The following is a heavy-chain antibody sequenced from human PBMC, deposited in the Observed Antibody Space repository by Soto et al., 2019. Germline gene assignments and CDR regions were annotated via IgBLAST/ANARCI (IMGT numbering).Heavy chain of an antibody. CDR1: GFTFSNYG. V-gene: IGHV3-48*03. Sequence: PWGSLRLSCAASGFTFSNYGINFVRHSPWKWREWLSYISSSGGTTYYADSVKGRFTMSRDNAKNSLILQMNSLRAEDTAVYYCARGVGATTYPEYFPHWGQGTLVTVSS. J-gene: IGHJ1*01. CDR2: ISSSGGTT. CDR3: ARGVGATTYPEYFPH. D-gene: IGHD1-26*01.